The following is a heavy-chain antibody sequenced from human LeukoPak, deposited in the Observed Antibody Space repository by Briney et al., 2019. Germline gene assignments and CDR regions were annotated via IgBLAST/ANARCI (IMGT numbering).Heavy chain of an antibody. V-gene: IGHV3-7*01. CDR3: ARSSYCGGDCYWGHFDY. CDR2: IKQDGSGK. CDR1: GFTFSSYW. D-gene: IGHD2-21*01. J-gene: IGHJ4*02. Sequence: PGGSLRLSCAASGFTFSSYWMSWVRQAPGKGLEWVANIKQDGSGKYYVDSVKGRFTISRDNAKNSLYLQMNSLRAEDTAVYYCARSSYCGGDCYWGHFDYWGQGTLVTVSS.